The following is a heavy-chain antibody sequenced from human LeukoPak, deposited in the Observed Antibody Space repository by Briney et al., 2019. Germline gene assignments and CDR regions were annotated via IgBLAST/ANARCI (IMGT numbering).Heavy chain of an antibody. V-gene: IGHV4-30-2*01. J-gene: IGHJ4*02. Sequence: SETLSLTCTVSGGSISSGGYYWSWIRQPPGKGLEWIGYIYHSGSTYYNPSLKSRVTISVDRSKNQFSLKLSSVTAADTAVYYCASYGDRVDYWGQGTLVTVSS. CDR2: IYHSGST. CDR1: GGSISSGGYY. CDR3: ASYGDRVDY. D-gene: IGHD4-17*01.